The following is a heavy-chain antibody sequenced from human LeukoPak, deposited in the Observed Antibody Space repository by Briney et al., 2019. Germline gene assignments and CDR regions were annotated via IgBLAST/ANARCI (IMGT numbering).Heavy chain of an antibody. CDR1: GDTFSSYA. V-gene: IGHV1-69*13. CDR2: IIPIFGTA. Sequence: SVKVSCKASGDTFSSYAISWVRQAPGQGLEWMGGIIPIFGTANYAQKFQGRVTITADESTSTAYMELSSLRSEDTAVYYCARDLAAAGRGFLDFWGQGTLVTVSS. D-gene: IGHD6-13*01. J-gene: IGHJ4*02. CDR3: ARDLAAAGRGFLDF.